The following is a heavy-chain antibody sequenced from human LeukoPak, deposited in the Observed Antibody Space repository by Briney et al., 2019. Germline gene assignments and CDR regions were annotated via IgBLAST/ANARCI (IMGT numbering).Heavy chain of an antibody. J-gene: IGHJ4*02. CDR2: TYYRSTWYY. CDR1: GDSVSSNSAA. D-gene: IGHD3-16*01. Sequence: QTLSLTCAISGDSVSSNSAALTWIRQSPSRGLEWLGRTYYRSTWYYEYSVSVESRITINPEPSKNQFSPQVNSVSPEDTAVYYCAREELGFDHWGQGTLVTVSS. V-gene: IGHV6-1*01. CDR3: AREELGFDH.